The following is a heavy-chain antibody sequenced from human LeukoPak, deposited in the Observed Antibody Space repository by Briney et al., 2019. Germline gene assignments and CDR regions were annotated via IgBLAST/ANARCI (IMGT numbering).Heavy chain of an antibody. CDR2: ISNSGDSI. V-gene: IGHV3-11*01. J-gene: IGHJ4*02. CDR3: ARATVVSPNY. CDR1: GFTFSDSY. Sequence: GGSLRLSCAASGFTFSDSYMAWIRQAPGKGLEYISYISNSGDSIYYADSVKGRFTISRDNAKNSLYLQMNSLRAEDTAVYYCARATVVSPNYWGQGTLVTVSS. D-gene: IGHD4-23*01.